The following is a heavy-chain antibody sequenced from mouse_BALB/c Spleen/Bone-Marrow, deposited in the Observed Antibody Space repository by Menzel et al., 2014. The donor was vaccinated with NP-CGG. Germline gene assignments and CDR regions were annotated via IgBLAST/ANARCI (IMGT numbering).Heavy chain of an antibody. Sequence: QVQLQQSGPELVRPGVSVKISCKGSGYTFTDYAMHWVKQSHAKSLEWIGVISTYPGNTNYNQKFKGKATMTVDKSSSTAYMELARLTSEDSAIYYCARSSAALCYYAMDYWGQGTSVTVSS. CDR2: ISTYPGNT. J-gene: IGHJ4*01. CDR1: GYTFTDYA. CDR3: ARSSAALCYYAMDY. V-gene: IGHV1-67*01.